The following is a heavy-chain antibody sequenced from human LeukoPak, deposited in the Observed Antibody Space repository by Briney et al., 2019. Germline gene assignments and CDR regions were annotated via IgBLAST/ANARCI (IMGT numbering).Heavy chain of an antibody. Sequence: GRSLRLSCAASGFIFDDYAMHWVRQAPGKGLEWVSGISWNSGTIGYADSVKGRFTISRDNAENSLYLQMNSLRIEDTAIYYCATDIRAVGDSRYFDYWGRGALVTVSS. D-gene: IGHD1-26*01. J-gene: IGHJ4*02. CDR1: GFIFDDYA. CDR3: ATDIRAVGDSRYFDY. CDR2: ISWNSGTI. V-gene: IGHV3-9*01.